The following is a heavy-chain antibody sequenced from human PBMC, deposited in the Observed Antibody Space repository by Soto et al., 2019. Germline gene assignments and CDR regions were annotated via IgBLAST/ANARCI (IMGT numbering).Heavy chain of an antibody. V-gene: IGHV4-59*01. Sequence: QVQLQESGPGLVKPSETLSLTCTVSGGSISGYYWSWIRQPPGKGLEWIGYIYYSGTTNYDPSLKSRVTMSVDTSKNQFSLKLSSVTAADPAVYYCARLTGGAYLSFYYYIGVWGKGTTVTVSS. CDR2: IYYSGTT. CDR3: ARLTGGAYLSFYYYIGV. J-gene: IGHJ6*03. CDR1: GGSISGYY. D-gene: IGHD2-8*02.